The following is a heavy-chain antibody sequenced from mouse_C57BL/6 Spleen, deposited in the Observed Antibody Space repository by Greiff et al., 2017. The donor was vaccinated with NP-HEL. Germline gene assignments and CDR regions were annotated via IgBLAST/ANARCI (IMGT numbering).Heavy chain of an antibody. CDR2: IYPSDSAT. CDR1: GYTFTSYW. V-gene: IGHV1-61*01. CDR3: ARYSPGTGGYAMDY. D-gene: IGHD2-12*01. J-gene: IGHJ4*01. Sequence: QVQLQQPGAELVRPGSSVKLSCKASGYTFTSYWMDWVKQRPGQGLEWIGNIYPSDSATHYNQKFKDKATLTVDKSSSTAYMQLSSLTSEDSAVYYCARYSPGTGGYAMDYWGQGTSVTVSS.